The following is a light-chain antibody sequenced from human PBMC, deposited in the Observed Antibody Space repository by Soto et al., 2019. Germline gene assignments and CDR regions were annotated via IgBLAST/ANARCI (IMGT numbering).Light chain of an antibody. CDR3: SSYAGSSNV. V-gene: IGLV2-8*01. Sequence: ALTQPPSASGSPGQSVAISCTGTSSDVGGYNYVSWYQQHPGKAPKLMIYEVNKRPSGVPDRSSGSKSGNTASLTVSGLQAEDEADYYCSSYAGSSNVFGTGTKGTVL. J-gene: IGLJ1*01. CDR1: SSDVGGYNY. CDR2: EVN.